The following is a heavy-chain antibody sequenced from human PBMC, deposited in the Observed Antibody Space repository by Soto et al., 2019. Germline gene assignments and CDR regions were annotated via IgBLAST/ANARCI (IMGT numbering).Heavy chain of an antibody. CDR1: GFTFSGSA. V-gene: IGHV3-73*01. CDR2: IRSKANDYAT. J-gene: IGHJ6*02. Sequence: GGSQRLSCAASGFTFSGSAMHWVLQASGKGLEWVGRIRSKANDYATVYAASVKGRFSISRDDSKNTAYLQMNSLNNEDTAVYYCTRQGYGDLYGIEVWGLGTTVTGSS. CDR3: TRQGYGDLYGIEV. D-gene: IGHD3-10*01.